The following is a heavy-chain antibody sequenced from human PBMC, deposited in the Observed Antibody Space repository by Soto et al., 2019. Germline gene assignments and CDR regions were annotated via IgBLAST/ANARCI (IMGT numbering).Heavy chain of an antibody. CDR3: AGVGYCSCGSCYFNYYYYGMDV. CDR2: IYYSGST. Sequence: SETLSLTCTVSGGSISSGGYYWSWIRQHPGKGLEWIGYIYYSGSTYYNPSLKSRVTISVDTSKNQFSLKLSSVTAADTAVYYCAGVGYCSCGSCYFNYYYYGMDVWGQGTTVTVSS. CDR1: GGSISSGGYY. V-gene: IGHV4-31*03. D-gene: IGHD2-15*01. J-gene: IGHJ6*02.